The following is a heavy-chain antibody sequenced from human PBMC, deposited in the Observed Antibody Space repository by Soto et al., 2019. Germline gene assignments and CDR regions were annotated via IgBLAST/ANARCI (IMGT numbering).Heavy chain of an antibody. CDR3: ARVTPAVTNGFGAFGT. V-gene: IGHV4-59*01. J-gene: IGHJ3*02. CDR1: GGSISSYY. Sequence: PSETLSLTCTVSGGSISSYYSSWIRQPLGKRLEWIGYIYYSGNTNYNPPLKSRVTIPVDTSKNQFSLKLSSVTAADTAVYYCARVTPAVTNGFGAFGTWGQGTMVTVSS. D-gene: IGHD4-17*01. CDR2: IYYSGNT.